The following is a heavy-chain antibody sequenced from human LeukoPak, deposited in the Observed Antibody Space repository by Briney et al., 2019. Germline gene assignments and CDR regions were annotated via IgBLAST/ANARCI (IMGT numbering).Heavy chain of an antibody. J-gene: IGHJ5*02. CDR2: IYHTGST. CDR1: GGSISSYS. D-gene: IGHD3-10*01. V-gene: IGHV4-30-2*01. CDR3: ARGDGSGSGRWFDP. Sequence: SETLSLTCTVSGGSISSYSWSWIRQPPGEGLEWIGYIYHTGSTYYNPSLKGRVTISVDRSKNQFSLNLNFVTAADTALYYCARGDGSGSGRWFDPWGQGTLITVSS.